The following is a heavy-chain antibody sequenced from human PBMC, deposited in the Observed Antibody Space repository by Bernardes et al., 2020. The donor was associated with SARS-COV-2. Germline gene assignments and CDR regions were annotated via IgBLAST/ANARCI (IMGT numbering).Heavy chain of an antibody. V-gene: IGHV4-61*09. CDR2: IQTSGTT. J-gene: IGHJ5*02. D-gene: IGHD6-19*01. Sequence: SETLSLTCTISNDSITSANYYWTWIRQPAGKGLEWMGHIQTSGTTNYNPSLKSRVTMSIDTSKSHFSLKLTSVTAADTAVYYCARRWFSSGWPTFDPWGQGTLVTVSS. CDR3: ARRWFSSGWPTFDP. CDR1: NDSITSANYY.